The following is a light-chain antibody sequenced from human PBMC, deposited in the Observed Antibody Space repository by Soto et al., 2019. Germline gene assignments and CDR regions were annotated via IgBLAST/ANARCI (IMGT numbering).Light chain of an antibody. J-gene: IGKJ4*01. V-gene: IGKV2-28*01. CDR3: MQSPQIPRT. CDR1: QSLLYSNGYIY. Sequence: DVVLTQSPLSLPVTPGEPASISCRSSQSLLYSNGYIYLDWYVQKPGQSPQLLIFLGSNRASGVPDRFSGSVSGTDFTLSISRVEADDVGVYYCMQSPQIPRTFGGGTKVEIK. CDR2: LGS.